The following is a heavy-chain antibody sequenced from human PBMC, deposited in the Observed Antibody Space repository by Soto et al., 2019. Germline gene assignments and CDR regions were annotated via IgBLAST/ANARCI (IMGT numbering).Heavy chain of an antibody. CDR2: ISTYNGNT. J-gene: IGHJ2*01. CDR1: GYPFTSYG. V-gene: IGHV1-18*01. D-gene: IGHD5-18*01. Sequence: QVQLVQSGAEVKKPGASVKVSCKASGYPFTSYGISWVRQAPGQGLEWMGWISTYNGNTKYAQKLQGRVTMTTDTSTSTAYMELRSLTSDDTAVFYCARTATAFGYCDLWGRGTLITVSS. CDR3: ARTATAFGYCDL.